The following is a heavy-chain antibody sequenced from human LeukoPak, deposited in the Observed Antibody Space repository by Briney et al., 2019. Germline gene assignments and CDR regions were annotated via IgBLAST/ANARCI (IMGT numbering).Heavy chain of an antibody. CDR2: IYYSGST. Sequence: SQTLSLTCTVSGGSISSGGYYWSWIRQHPGKGLEWIGYIYYSGSTYYNPSLKSRVTISVDTSKNQFPLKLSSVTAADTAVYYCARAPHDSSGYPTDIWGQGTLVTVSS. V-gene: IGHV4-31*03. CDR3: ARAPHDSSGYPTDI. CDR1: GGSISSGGYY. J-gene: IGHJ4*02. D-gene: IGHD3-22*01.